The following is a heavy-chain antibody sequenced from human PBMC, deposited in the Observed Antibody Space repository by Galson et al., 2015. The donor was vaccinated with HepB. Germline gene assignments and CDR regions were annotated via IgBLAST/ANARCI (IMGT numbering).Heavy chain of an antibody. CDR3: ASPLWFGEILPNY. CDR1: GISFSNYA. CDR2: ISGSGDST. V-gene: IGHV3-23*01. D-gene: IGHD3-10*01. J-gene: IGHJ4*02. Sequence: SLRLSCAASGISFSNYAMNWVRQAPGKGLEWISTISGSGDSTLYADSVKGRFTISRDNSKSTLYLQMNSLRAEDTAVYYCASPLWFGEILPNYWGQGTLVTVSS.